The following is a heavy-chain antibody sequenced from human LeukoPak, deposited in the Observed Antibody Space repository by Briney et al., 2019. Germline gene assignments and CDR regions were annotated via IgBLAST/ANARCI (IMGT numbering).Heavy chain of an antibody. CDR1: GFTFSSYW. J-gene: IGHJ3*02. CDR2: IKQDGSDK. Sequence: GGSLRLSCAASGFTFSSYWMSWVRQAPGKELEWVANIKQDGSDKHYLESVKGRFTISRDNAKNSLYLQMNSLRAEDTAVYYCATSYRGKYRAFDTWGQGTMVTVSS. V-gene: IGHV3-7*01. D-gene: IGHD1-26*01. CDR3: ATSYRGKYRAFDT.